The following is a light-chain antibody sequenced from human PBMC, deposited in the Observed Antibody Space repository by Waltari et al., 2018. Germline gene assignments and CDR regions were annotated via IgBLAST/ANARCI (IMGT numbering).Light chain of an antibody. J-gene: IGKJ3*01. Sequence: DIQMIQSPSSVSASVGDRVTITCRASQAISSWLAWYQQKPGKAPKLLIYAASSFQSGVPSRFSGSGSGTDFTLTISNLQAEDVAIYYCQQYHTSPFTFGPGTKVDI. CDR1: QAISSW. V-gene: IGKV1-12*01. CDR2: AAS. CDR3: QQYHTSPFT.